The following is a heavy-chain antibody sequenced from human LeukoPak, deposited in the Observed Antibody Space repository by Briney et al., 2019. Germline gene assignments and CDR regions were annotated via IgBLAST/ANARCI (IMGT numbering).Heavy chain of an antibody. D-gene: IGHD3-22*01. V-gene: IGHV4-39*07. CDR2: IYHSGST. CDR1: GGSISSGDYY. Sequence: SETLSLTCTVSGGSISSGDYYWGWIRQPPGKGLEWIGSIYHSGSTYYNPSLKSRVTISVDTSKNQFSLKLSSVTAADTAVYYCARDTLPTHYYDSSGYPDKPWYHYYYYGMDVWGKGTTVTVSS. J-gene: IGHJ6*04. CDR3: ARDTLPTHYYDSSGYPDKPWYHYYYYGMDV.